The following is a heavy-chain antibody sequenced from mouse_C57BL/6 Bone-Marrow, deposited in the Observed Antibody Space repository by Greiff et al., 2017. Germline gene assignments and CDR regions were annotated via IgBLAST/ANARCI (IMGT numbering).Heavy chain of an antibody. CDR3: ARGDYAYEGAWFAY. J-gene: IGHJ3*01. D-gene: IGHD2-2*01. V-gene: IGHV5-17*01. CDR2: ISSGSSTI. CDR1: GFTFSDYG. Sequence: EVHLVESGGGLVKPGGSLKLSCAASGFTFSDYGMHWVRQAPEKGLKWVSYISSGSSTIYYTDTVKGRFTISRANAKNTLFLQMTSLRSEDTAMYYCARGDYAYEGAWFAYWGKGTLVTVSA.